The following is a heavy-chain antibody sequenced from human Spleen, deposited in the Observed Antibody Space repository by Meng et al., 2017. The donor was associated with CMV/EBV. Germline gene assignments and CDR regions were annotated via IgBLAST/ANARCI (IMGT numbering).Heavy chain of an antibody. Sequence: SETLSLTCTVSGYSISNGYYWAWIRQPPGKGLEWIGSIYYSGSTYYNPSLKSRVTISVDTSKNQFSLKLSSVTAADTAVYYCAREGGVGFTYSGSPGWFDPWGQGTLVTVSS. CDR2: IYYSGST. CDR1: GYSISNGYY. J-gene: IGHJ5*02. CDR3: AREGGVGFTYSGSPGWFDP. D-gene: IGHD1-26*01. V-gene: IGHV4-38-2*02.